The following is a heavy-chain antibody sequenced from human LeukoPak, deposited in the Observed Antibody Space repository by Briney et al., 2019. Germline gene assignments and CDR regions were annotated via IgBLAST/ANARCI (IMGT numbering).Heavy chain of an antibody. CDR3: ARHFGSTFDSCFDP. CDR1: GGSISTSSYY. D-gene: IGHD3-10*01. Sequence: PSQTLSLTCSVSGGSISTSSYYWGWIRQPPGKGLERIGSFYYSGGTYYNPSLKSRVTISVDTSKNRFSLKLSSVTAADTAVYYCARHFGSTFDSCFDPWGQGTLVTVSS. V-gene: IGHV4-39*01. J-gene: IGHJ5*02. CDR2: FYYSGGT.